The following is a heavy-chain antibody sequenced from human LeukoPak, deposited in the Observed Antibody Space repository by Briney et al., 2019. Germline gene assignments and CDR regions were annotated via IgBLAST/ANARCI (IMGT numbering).Heavy chain of an antibody. D-gene: IGHD1-1*01. CDR2: ISRSTNYI. CDR3: APWWGTTG. J-gene: IGHJ4*02. Sequence: ETLSLTCTVSGGSISSYSWSWVRQAPGKGLEWVSSISRSTNYIFYADSVKGRFTISRDNAKNSLYLQMNSLRVEDTAVYYCAPWWGTTGWGQGTLVTVSS. V-gene: IGHV3-21*06. CDR1: GGSISSYS.